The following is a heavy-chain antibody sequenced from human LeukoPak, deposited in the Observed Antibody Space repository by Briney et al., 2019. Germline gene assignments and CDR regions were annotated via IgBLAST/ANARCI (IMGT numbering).Heavy chain of an antibody. CDR1: GFTFSDYY. CDR2: ISSRGDTM. V-gene: IGHV3-11*01. Sequence: GESLRLSCAASGFTFSDYYMTWIRQAPGMGLEWVSYISSRGDTMSYADSVKGRFTVSRDNAKNSLYLQMNSLRAEDTAVYFCARKQGSYIDYWGQGTLLTVSS. J-gene: IGHJ4*02. CDR3: ARKQGSYIDY.